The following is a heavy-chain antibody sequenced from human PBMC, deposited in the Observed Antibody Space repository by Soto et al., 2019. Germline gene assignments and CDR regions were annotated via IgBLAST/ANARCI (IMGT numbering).Heavy chain of an antibody. D-gene: IGHD3-3*02. CDR2: SYWNDDR. V-gene: IGHV2-5*01. CDR1: GFSLTTGGVG. CDR3: IYRRASWDYHGLDV. Sequence: QFTLKESGPTVVKPTETLTLTCTFSGFSLTTGGVGVGWIRQPPGRSPEWLAVSYWNDDRRRSPSLEHRLTITKDTSKNQVVLTITNMDPVDTATYYCIYRRASWDYHGLDVWGQGIPVTVSS. J-gene: IGHJ6*02.